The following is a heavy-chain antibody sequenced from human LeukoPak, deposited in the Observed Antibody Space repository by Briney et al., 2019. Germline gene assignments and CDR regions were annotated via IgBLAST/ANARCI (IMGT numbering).Heavy chain of an antibody. CDR2: IYYSGST. Sequence: ASETLSLTCTVSGGSISSSSYYWGWIRQPPGKGLEWIGSIYYSGSTYYNPSLKSRVTISVDTSKNQFSLKLSSVTAADTAVYYCARREYSSSSFSDYWGQGTLVTVSS. V-gene: IGHV4-39*01. CDR1: GGSISSSSYY. CDR3: ARREYSSSSFSDY. D-gene: IGHD6-6*01. J-gene: IGHJ4*02.